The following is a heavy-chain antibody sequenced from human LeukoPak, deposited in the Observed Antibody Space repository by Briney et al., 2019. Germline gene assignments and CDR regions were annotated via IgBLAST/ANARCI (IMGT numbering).Heavy chain of an antibody. V-gene: IGHV1-18*01. Sequence: ASVKVSCKASGYTFTSYGISWVRQAPGQGLEWMGWISAYNGNANYAQKLQGRVTMTTDTPTSTAYMELRSLRSDDTAVYYCARDTASPIVVGSEIDYWGQGTLDTVSS. CDR3: ARDTASPIVVGSEIDY. D-gene: IGHD2-21*01. CDR2: ISAYNGNA. J-gene: IGHJ4*02. CDR1: GYTFTSYG.